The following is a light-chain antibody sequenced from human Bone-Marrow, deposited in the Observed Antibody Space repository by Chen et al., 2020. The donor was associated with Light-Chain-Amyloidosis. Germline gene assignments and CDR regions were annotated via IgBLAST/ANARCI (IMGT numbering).Light chain of an antibody. CDR2: DDS. V-gene: IGLV3-21*02. J-gene: IGLJ3*02. CDR1: SIGSTS. CDR3: QVWDGGSDRPV. Sequence: SYVLTQPSSVSVAPGQTATIACGGKSIGSTSVHWYQQTPGQAPLLVGYDDSDRPSGIPARLSGSNSGNAATLTISRFEAGDEADYYCQVWDGGSDRPVFGGGTKLTVL.